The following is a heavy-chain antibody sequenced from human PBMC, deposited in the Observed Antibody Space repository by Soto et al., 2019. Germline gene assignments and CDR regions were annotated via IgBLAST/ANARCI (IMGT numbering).Heavy chain of an antibody. J-gene: IGHJ4*02. Sequence: EVQLVESAGGLVQPGGSLRLSCGASGFNVSRHYMSWVRQAPGKGLEWVAVVFTGGNTYYADSVKGRFTISRDNSQNTVFLQLNSLRAEDTGVYYCARAKSGDHYFDYLCQGSLITVSS. D-gene: IGHD7-27*01. CDR1: GFNVSRHY. CDR3: ARAKSGDHYFDY. V-gene: IGHV3-66*01. CDR2: VFTGGNT.